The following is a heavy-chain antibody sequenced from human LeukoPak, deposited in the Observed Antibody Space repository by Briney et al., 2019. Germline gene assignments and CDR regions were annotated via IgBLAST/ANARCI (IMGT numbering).Heavy chain of an antibody. CDR1: GYTLTELS. CDR2: FDPEDGET. CDR3: ARDLFVVVPAAKDYYYGMDV. D-gene: IGHD2-2*01. V-gene: IGHV1-24*01. J-gene: IGHJ6*02. Sequence: ASVKVSCKVSGYTLTELSMHWVRQAPGKGLEWMGGFDPEDGETIYAQKFQGRVTMTEDTSTDTAYMELSSLRSEDTAVYYCARDLFVVVPAAKDYYYGMDVWGQGTTVTVSS.